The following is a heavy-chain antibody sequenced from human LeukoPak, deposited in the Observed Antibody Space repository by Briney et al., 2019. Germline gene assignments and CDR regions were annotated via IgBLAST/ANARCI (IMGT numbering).Heavy chain of an antibody. CDR2: ISYDGRNK. CDR3: ARDRGYYGNGSFDV. J-gene: IGHJ3*01. V-gene: IGHV3-30*04. D-gene: IGHD3-10*01. Sequence: GRSLRLSCAASGFIFSSYAMHWVRQAPGKGLESVAIISYDGRNKYYADSVKGRFTISRDNSKNTFYLQMNSLRVDDAAHYYCARDRGYYGNGSFDVWGQGTMVTVSS. CDR1: GFIFSSYA.